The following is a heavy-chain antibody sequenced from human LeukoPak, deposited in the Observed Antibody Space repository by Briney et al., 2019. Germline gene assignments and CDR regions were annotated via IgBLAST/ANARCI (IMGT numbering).Heavy chain of an antibody. V-gene: IGHV3-33*06. D-gene: IGHD3/OR15-3a*01. J-gene: IGHJ4*02. CDR2: IWYDGNNK. CDR1: GFTFSSYG. CDR3: AKGIQARDTWTNFEF. Sequence: GGSLRLSCAASGFTFSSYGIHWVRQAPGKGLEWVAVIWYDGNNKYYADSVKGRFTISRGNSQNILYLQMNSLRAEDTAVFFCAKGIQARDTWTNFEFWGQGTLVTVSS.